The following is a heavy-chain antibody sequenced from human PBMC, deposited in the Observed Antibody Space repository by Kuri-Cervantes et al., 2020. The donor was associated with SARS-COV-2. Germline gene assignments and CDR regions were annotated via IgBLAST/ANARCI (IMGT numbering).Heavy chain of an antibody. Sequence: GSLRLSCAVSGYSISSGYYWGWIRQPPGKGLEWIGSIYHSGSTYYNPSLKSRVTISVDTSKNQFSLKLSSVTAADTAVYYCARVREYYYDSSGYRYYFDYWGQGTLVSVSS. J-gene: IGHJ4*02. CDR2: IYHSGST. V-gene: IGHV4-38-2*01. CDR3: ARVREYYYDSSGYRYYFDY. D-gene: IGHD3-22*01. CDR1: GYSISSGYY.